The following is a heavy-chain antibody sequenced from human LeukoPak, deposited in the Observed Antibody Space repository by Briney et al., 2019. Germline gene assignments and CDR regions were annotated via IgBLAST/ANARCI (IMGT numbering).Heavy chain of an antibody. CDR2: IKQDGSEK. J-gene: IGHJ4*02. V-gene: IGHV3-7*01. CDR1: GFTFSSYW. CDR3: ARGYYYGSGDFFDY. D-gene: IGHD3-10*01. Sequence: HPGGSLRLSCAASGFTFSSYWMSWVRQAPGKGLEWVANIKQDGSEKYYVDSVKGRFTISRDNAKNSLYLQMNSLRAEDTAVYYCARGYYYGSGDFFDYWGQGTLVTVSS.